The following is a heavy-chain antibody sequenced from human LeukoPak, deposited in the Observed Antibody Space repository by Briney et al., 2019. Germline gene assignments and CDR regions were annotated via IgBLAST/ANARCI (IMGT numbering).Heavy chain of an antibody. J-gene: IGHJ4*02. Sequence: PGGSLRLSCAASGFXFSSYAISWVRQAPGKGLEWVSAISGSGGSTYYADSVKGRFTISRDTSKNTLYLQMNSLRAEDTAVYYCAKDRYSDYAYDYWGQGTLVTVSS. CDR2: ISGSGGST. CDR3: AKDRYSDYAYDY. V-gene: IGHV3-23*01. CDR1: GFXFSSYA. D-gene: IGHD4-11*01.